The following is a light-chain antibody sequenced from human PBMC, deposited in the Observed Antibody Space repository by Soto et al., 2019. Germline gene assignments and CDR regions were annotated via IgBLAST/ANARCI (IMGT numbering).Light chain of an antibody. CDR3: QQYGSSGP. J-gene: IGKJ1*01. Sequence: VVTQSPGTLSLSTGESATLSFRASQTVSITYLTWYQQKPGQAPRLLIVGASKRATGIPDRFSGSGSGTDFTLTISRLEPEDFAVYYCQQYGSSGPFGQGTKVDI. CDR1: QTVSITY. CDR2: GAS. V-gene: IGKV3-20*01.